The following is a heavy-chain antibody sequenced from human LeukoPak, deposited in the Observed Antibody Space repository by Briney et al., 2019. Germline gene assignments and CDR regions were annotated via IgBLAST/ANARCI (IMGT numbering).Heavy chain of an antibody. CDR2: ISGSGDRT. CDR3: AGGGIAAAAFY. CDR1: GFMFSSYA. D-gene: IGHD6-13*01. Sequence: PGGSLRLSCAASGFMFSSYAMSWVRQAPGKGLEWVSAISGSGDRTYYADSVKGRFTISRDNSKNTLYLQMNSLRAEDTAVYYCAGGGIAAAAFYWGQGTLVTVSS. V-gene: IGHV3-23*01. J-gene: IGHJ4*02.